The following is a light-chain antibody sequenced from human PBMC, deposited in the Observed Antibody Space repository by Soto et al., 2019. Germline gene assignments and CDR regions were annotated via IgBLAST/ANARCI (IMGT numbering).Light chain of an antibody. J-gene: IGKJ1*01. CDR1: QSVSSS. V-gene: IGKV3-20*01. CDR3: QQYGGSPRT. Sequence: EIVLTQSPGTLSLSPGQRATLSCRASQSVSSSLAWYQQKPGQAPRLLIYGASNRAPGIPDRFSGSGSGTDFTLTISRLEPEDFAVYYCQQYGGSPRTFGQGTKVEIK. CDR2: GAS.